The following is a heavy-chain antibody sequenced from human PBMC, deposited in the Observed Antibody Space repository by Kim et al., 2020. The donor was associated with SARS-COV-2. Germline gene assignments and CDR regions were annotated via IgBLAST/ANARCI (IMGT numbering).Heavy chain of an antibody. CDR1: GDSVSSNSAA. CDR3: ARDSKDNWNDYYYYYGMDV. CDR2: TYYRSKWYN. J-gene: IGHJ6*02. V-gene: IGHV6-1*01. D-gene: IGHD1-1*01. Sequence: SQTLSLTCAISGDSVSSNSAAWNWIRQSPSRGLEWLGRTYYRSKWYNDYAVSVKSRITINPDTSKNQFSLQLNSVTPEDTAVYYCARDSKDNWNDYYYYYGMDVWGQGTTVTVSS.